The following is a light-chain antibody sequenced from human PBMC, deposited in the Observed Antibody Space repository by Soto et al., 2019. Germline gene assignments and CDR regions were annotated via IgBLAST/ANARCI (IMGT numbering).Light chain of an antibody. J-gene: IGKJ1*01. CDR2: DAS. CDR3: QQYNSYWT. CDR1: QSISSW. Sequence: EIQMTNSPSTLTASVGDRVTITCRASQSISSWLAWYQQKPGKAPKLLIYDASSLESGVPSRFSGSGSGTEFTLTISSLQPDDFATYYCQQYNSYWTFGQGTKVDI. V-gene: IGKV1-5*01.